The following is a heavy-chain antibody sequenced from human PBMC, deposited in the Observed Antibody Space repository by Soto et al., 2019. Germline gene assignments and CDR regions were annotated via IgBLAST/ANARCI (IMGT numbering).Heavy chain of an antibody. CDR3: AKDTPDHDAFDI. J-gene: IGHJ3*02. CDR2: ISWDGGST. Sequence: PGGSLRLSCVASGFTFDDYTMHWVRQAPGKGLEWVSLISWDGGSTYYADSVKGRFTISRDNSKNSLYLQMNSLRTEDTALYYCAKDTPDHDAFDIWGQGTMVTVSS. V-gene: IGHV3-43*01. CDR1: GFTFDDYT.